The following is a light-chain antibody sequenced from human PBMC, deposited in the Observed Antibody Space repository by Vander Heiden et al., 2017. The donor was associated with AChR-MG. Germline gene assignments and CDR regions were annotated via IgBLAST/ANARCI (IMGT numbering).Light chain of an antibody. CDR2: DAS. Sequence: DIQMTQSPSSLSASVGDRVSITCQASQDIRNSLSWYQQKSGKAPKLLIYDASNLETGVPSRFFGSGFGTDFTFTISSLQPEDIATYYCQQYDNAPTFGPGTKVDIK. CDR1: QDIRNS. V-gene: IGKV1-33*01. CDR3: QQYDNAPT. J-gene: IGKJ3*01.